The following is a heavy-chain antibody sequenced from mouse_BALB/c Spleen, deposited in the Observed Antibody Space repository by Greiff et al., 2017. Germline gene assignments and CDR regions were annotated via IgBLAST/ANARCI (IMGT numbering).Heavy chain of an antibody. V-gene: IGHV3-1*02. CDR1: GYSFTSGYR. CDR3: ARAGYDYDGFAY. J-gene: IGHJ3*01. CDR2: IHYSGRT. Sequence: VQLKESGPDLVKPSQSLSLTCTVTGYSFTSGYRWHWIRHFPGNKLEWLGYIHYSGRTNYNPSLNSLITTTRDTSKNQFFLQLNSVTTENTATYYCARAGYDYDGFAYWGQGTLVTVAA. D-gene: IGHD2-4*01.